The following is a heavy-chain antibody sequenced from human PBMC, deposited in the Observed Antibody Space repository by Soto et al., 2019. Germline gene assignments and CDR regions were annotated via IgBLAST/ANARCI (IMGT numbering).Heavy chain of an antibody. J-gene: IGHJ3*02. CDR2: ISAYNGNT. Sequence: GASVKVSCTASGYTFTSYGISWVRQAPGQGLEWMGWISAYNGNTNYAQKLQGRVTMTTDTSTSTAYMELRSLRSDDTAVYYCATYIAVAGKRGAFDIWGQGTMVTVSS. CDR1: GYTFTSYG. CDR3: ATYIAVAGKRGAFDI. D-gene: IGHD6-19*01. V-gene: IGHV1-18*01.